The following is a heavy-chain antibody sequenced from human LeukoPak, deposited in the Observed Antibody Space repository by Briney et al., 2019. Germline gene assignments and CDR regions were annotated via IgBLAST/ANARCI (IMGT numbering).Heavy chain of an antibody. Sequence: PGGSLRLSCAASGFTFSSYAMSWVRQAPGKGLEWVSYISSSGSTIDYADSVKGRFTISRDNAKNSLYLQMNSLRAEDTAVYYCERSIPAGNRRWGQGTLVTVSS. CDR1: GFTFSSYA. D-gene: IGHD2-2*01. CDR2: ISSSGSTI. V-gene: IGHV3-48*04. CDR3: ERSIPAGNRR. J-gene: IGHJ4*02.